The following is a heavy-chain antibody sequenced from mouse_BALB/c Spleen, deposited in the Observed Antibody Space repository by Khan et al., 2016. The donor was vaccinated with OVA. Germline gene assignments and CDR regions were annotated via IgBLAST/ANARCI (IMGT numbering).Heavy chain of an antibody. CDR3: AREIYYYGSSYGNPQDYFDD. V-gene: IGHV2-9*02. J-gene: IGHJ2*01. CDR2: IWSGGST. CDR1: GFSLTSYS. Sequence: VQLQESGPGLVAPSQSLSITCTVSGFSLTSYSVHWVRQPPGKGLEWLGVIWSGGSTNYNSALMSRLSINKDNSKSQVFLKMNSLQTDDTAMYYCAREIYYYGSSYGNPQDYFDDWGQGTTLTVSS. D-gene: IGHD1-1*01.